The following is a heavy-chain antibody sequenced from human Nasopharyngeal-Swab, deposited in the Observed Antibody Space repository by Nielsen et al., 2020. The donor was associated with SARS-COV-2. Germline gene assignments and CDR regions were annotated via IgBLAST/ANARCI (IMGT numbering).Heavy chain of an antibody. V-gene: IGHV4-39*01. CDR1: GGSISSSSYY. D-gene: IGHD3-3*01. CDR3: AGGLKTYYDFWSGYSFDY. CDR2: IYYSGST. J-gene: IGHJ4*02. Sequence: SETLSLTCTVSGGSISSSSYYWGWIRQPPGKGLEWIGSIYYSGSTYYNPSLKSRVTISVDTSKNQFSLKLSSVTAADTAVYYCAGGLKTYYDFWSGYSFDYWGQGTLVTVSS.